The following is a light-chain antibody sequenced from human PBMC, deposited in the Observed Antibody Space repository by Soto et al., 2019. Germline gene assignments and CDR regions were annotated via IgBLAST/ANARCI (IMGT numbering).Light chain of an antibody. Sequence: QSVLTQPPSASGSPGQSVTISCTGASGDVDIYNYVSWFQQYPGKAPKLIIYEVTKRPSGVPDRFSGSKSGNTASLTVSGLQPEDEATYYCSSYAGSSNLRVFGGGTKVTVL. CDR3: SSYAGSSNLRV. J-gene: IGLJ2*01. CDR1: SGDVDIYNY. V-gene: IGLV2-8*01. CDR2: EVT.